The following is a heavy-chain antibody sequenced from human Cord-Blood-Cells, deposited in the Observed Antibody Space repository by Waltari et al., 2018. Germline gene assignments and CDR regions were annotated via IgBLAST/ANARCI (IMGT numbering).Heavy chain of an antibody. D-gene: IGHD6-25*01. CDR3: ARPQSGWGSVDYYYYGMDV. J-gene: IGHJ6*02. CDR1: GYTFTGYY. Sequence: QVQLVQSGAEVKKPGASVKVSCKASGYTFTGYYMHWVRQAPGQGLEWMGWINPNSGGTNYAQKFQGRVTMTRDTSISTAYMELSRLRSDDTAVYYCARPQSGWGSVDYYYYGMDVWGQGTTVTVSS. V-gene: IGHV1-2*02. CDR2: INPNSGGT.